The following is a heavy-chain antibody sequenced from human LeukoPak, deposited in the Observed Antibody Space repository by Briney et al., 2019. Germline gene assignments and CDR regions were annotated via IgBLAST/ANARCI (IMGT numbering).Heavy chain of an antibody. CDR3: AKDLGSSSSPGIFY. V-gene: IGHV3-23*01. D-gene: IGHD6-13*01. CDR2: ISGSGGST. Sequence: PGGSLRLSCAASGFTFSSYAMSWVRQAPGKGLEWVSAISGSGGSTYYADSVKGRFTISRDNSKNTLYLQMNSLRAEDTAVYYCAKDLGSSSSPGIFYWGQGTLVTVSS. J-gene: IGHJ4*02. CDR1: GFTFSSYA.